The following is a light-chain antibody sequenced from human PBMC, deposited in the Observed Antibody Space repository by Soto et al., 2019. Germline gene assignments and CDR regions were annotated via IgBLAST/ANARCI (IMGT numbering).Light chain of an antibody. Sequence: QSSLTQPASLSGSPGQSITISCTGTTSDIGGHNYVSWYRHHPGKAPQLVIYEVTNRPSGVSNRFSGAKSDITASLTISGLQAEDEADYYCSSFTSSSTWVFGGGTKLTVL. CDR1: TSDIGGHNY. CDR3: SSFTSSSTWV. J-gene: IGLJ3*02. CDR2: EVT. V-gene: IGLV2-14*01.